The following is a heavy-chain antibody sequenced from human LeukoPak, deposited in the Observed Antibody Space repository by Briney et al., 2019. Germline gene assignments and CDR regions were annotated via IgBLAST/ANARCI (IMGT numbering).Heavy chain of an antibody. CDR2: INRGGSRT. V-gene: IGHV3-74*01. CDR3: ARGGSDTAMAHDY. D-gene: IGHD5-18*01. Sequence: GGSLRLSCAASGFTFSNHWMHWVRQAPGKGLMWASRINRGGSRTDYADSVKGRFTISRDDAKNTLYLQLNSLRAEDTAVYFCARGGSDTAMAHDYWGQGTLVTVSS. J-gene: IGHJ4*02. CDR1: GFTFSNHW.